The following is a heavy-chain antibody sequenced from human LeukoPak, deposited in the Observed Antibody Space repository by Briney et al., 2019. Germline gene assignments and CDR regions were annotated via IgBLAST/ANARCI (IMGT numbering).Heavy chain of an antibody. CDR2: INPNSGGA. D-gene: IGHD6-13*01. CDR1: GYTFTGYY. V-gene: IGHV1-2*02. CDR3: ARVRSRSWYVRC. J-gene: IGHJ4*02. Sequence: GASVKVSCKASGYTFTGYYMHWVRQAPGQGLEWMGWINPNSGGANYAQKFQGRVTMTRDTSISTAYMELSRLRSDDTAVYYCARVRSRSWYVRCWGQGTLVTVSS.